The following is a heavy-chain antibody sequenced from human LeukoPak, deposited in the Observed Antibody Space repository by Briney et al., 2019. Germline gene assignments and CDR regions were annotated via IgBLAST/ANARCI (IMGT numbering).Heavy chain of an antibody. CDR1: GFTFNSYV. CDR2: INGGGYNT. V-gene: IGHV3-23*01. D-gene: IGHD6-19*01. Sequence: GGSLRLSCAASGFTFNSYVMSWVRQAPGKGLEWVSTINGGGYNTYYADSVKGRFTISRDNSKNTLSLQVNTLRAEDTAVYYCARASGIYGSGWYFDYWGQGTLVTVSS. J-gene: IGHJ4*02. CDR3: ARASGIYGSGWYFDY.